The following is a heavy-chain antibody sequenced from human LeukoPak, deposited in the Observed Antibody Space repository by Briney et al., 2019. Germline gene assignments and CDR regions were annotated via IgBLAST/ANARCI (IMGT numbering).Heavy chain of an antibody. CDR3: AKDKGHGGYSSGVFDY. CDR1: GFTFGTSA. Sequence: GGSLRLSCAASGFTFGTSAMTWVRQAPGKGLEWVSSISGSGNVIYDSDSVKGRFSISRDNPKGTLYLQMNSLRAEDTAVYYCAKDKGHGGYSSGVFDYWGQGTLVTVSS. J-gene: IGHJ4*02. D-gene: IGHD6-19*01. V-gene: IGHV3-23*01. CDR2: ISGSGNVI.